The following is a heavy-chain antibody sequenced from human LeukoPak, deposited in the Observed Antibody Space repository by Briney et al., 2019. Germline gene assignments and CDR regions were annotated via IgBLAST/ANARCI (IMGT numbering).Heavy chain of an antibody. Sequence: SVKVSCKASGYTFTSYDINWVRQAPGQGLEWMGRIIPILGIANYAQKFQGRVTITADKSTSTAYMELSSLRSEDTAVYYCARDSSGWYGNWFDPWGQGTLVTVSS. CDR3: ARDSSGWYGNWFDP. D-gene: IGHD6-19*01. CDR1: GYTFTSYD. CDR2: IIPILGIA. V-gene: IGHV1-69*04. J-gene: IGHJ5*02.